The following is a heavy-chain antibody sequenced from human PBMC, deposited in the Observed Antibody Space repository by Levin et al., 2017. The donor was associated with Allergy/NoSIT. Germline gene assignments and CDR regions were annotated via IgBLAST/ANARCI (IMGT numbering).Heavy chain of an antibody. J-gene: IGHJ4*02. V-gene: IGHV3-23*01. Sequence: GESLKISCAASGFTFSDYAMSWVRQAPGKGLEWVSVISGGGGDTFYADSVKGRFTISRDNSRNTLNLQMNSLRAEDTALYYCAKGCAFSSYTCSDYWGRGTLVTVSS. D-gene: IGHD3-16*01. CDR2: ISGGGGDT. CDR1: GFTFSDYA. CDR3: AKGCAFSSYTCSDY.